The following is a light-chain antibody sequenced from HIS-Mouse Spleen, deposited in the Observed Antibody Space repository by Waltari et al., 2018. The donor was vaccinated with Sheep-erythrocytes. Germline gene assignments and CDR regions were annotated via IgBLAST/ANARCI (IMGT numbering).Light chain of an antibody. CDR2: DVS. CDR3: CSYAGSYNHV. CDR1: ISDVGGYHY. Sequence: QSALTQPRSVSGSPGQSVTISCTGTISDVGGYHYVSWYQQHPGKAPNLMIYDVSKRPSGVPDRFSGSKSGNTASLTISGLQAEDEADYYCCSYAGSYNHVFATGTKVTVL. V-gene: IGLV2-11*01. J-gene: IGLJ1*01.